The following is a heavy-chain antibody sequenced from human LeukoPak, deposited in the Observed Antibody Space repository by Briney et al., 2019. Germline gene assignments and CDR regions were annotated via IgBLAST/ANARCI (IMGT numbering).Heavy chain of an antibody. Sequence: SVKVSCKASGGTFSSYAISWVRQAPGQGLEWMGRIIPIFGTANYAQKFQGRVTITTDESTSTAYMELSSLRSEDTAVYYCARANLEAATHDYWGQGTLVTVSS. D-gene: IGHD2-15*01. V-gene: IGHV1-69*05. CDR1: GGTFSSYA. CDR3: ARANLEAATHDY. J-gene: IGHJ4*02. CDR2: IIPIFGTA.